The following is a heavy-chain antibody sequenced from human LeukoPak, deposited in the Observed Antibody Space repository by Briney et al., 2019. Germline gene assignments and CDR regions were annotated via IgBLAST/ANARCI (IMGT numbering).Heavy chain of an antibody. CDR2: VTANNGNT. V-gene: IGHV1-18*01. Sequence: GASVKVSCKASGYNFNTYDISWVRQAPGQGLEWMGWVTANNGNTNYAERLQDRVTMTTDTSTSTAYMELRSLRFDDTAVYYCARFWSGYLPDYWGQGTLVTVYS. D-gene: IGHD3-3*01. J-gene: IGHJ4*02. CDR1: GYNFNTYD. CDR3: ARFWSGYLPDY.